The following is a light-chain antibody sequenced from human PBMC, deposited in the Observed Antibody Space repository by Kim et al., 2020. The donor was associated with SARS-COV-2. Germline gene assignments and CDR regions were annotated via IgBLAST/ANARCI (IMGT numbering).Light chain of an antibody. CDR3: QSYDSSLSGYV. CDR2: GNS. Sequence: QSVLTQPPSVSGAPGQRVTISCTGSSSNIWAGYDVHWYQQLPGTAPKLLIYGNSNRPSGVPDRFSGSKSGTSASLAITGLQAEDEAEYYCQSYDSSLSGYVFGTGTKVTVL. V-gene: IGLV1-40*01. CDR1: SSNIWAGYD. J-gene: IGLJ1*01.